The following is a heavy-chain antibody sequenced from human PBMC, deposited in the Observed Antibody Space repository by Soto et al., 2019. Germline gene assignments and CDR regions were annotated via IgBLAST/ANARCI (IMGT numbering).Heavy chain of an antibody. J-gene: IGHJ6*02. CDR1: GRSFSGYY. D-gene: IGHD1-20*01. V-gene: IGHV4-34*01. CDR2: INHSRST. CDR3: ARGRGLRYVYYYYRMEV. Sequence: LSRTCAVYGRSFSGYYWSWIRQPPGQGLEWSGEINHSRSTDYNAALKSRVPISEDTPKNQLSLKLSSLTAADTAEYSCARGRGLRYVYYYYRMEVWGQGTTVTRLL.